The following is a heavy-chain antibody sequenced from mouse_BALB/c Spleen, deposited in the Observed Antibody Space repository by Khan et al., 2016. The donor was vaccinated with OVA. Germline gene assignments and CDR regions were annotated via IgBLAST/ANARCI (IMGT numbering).Heavy chain of an antibody. Sequence: QVQLQQSGAELVKPGASVKLSCKTSGYTFTSYWIQWVKQRPGQGLGWIGQIFPGTGTTYHNENFKGKATLTVDTSSSTAYMPLSSLTSEDSAGYFCARGDFGNYEFVYWGQGTLVTVAP. CDR3: ARGDFGNYEFVY. V-gene: IGHV1S132*01. D-gene: IGHD2-1*01. J-gene: IGHJ3*01. CDR1: GYTFTSYW. CDR2: IFPGTGTT.